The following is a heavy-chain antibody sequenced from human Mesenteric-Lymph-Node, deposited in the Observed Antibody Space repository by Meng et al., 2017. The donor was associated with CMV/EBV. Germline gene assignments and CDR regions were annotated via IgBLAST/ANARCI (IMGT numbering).Heavy chain of an antibody. CDR2: INQDGSEK. Sequence: GESLKISCAASGFTFTSYWLTWVRQAPGKGLEWVANINQDGSEKYFVDSVKGRFTISRDNTKNSVYLEMNSLRAEDTAVYYCSRDRLRIVTPSPYYYYGLDVWGQGTTVTVSS. J-gene: IGHJ6*02. D-gene: IGHD2-15*01. CDR3: SRDRLRIVTPSPYYYYGLDV. V-gene: IGHV3-7*01. CDR1: GFTFTSYW.